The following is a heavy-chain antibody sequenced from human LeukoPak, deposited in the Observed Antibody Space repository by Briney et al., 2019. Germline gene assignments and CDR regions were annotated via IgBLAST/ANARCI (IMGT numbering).Heavy chain of an antibody. V-gene: IGHV4-61*02. CDR3: ASGLLYSSSWYFDY. CDR1: GDSISSGDYY. CDR2: ISSSGST. Sequence: SQTLSLTCTVSGDSISSGDYYWSWIRQPAGTGLEWIGRISSSGSTNYNPSLKSRVTMSVDTSKNQFSLKLSSVTAADTAVYYCASGLLYSSSWYFDYWGQGTLVTVSS. J-gene: IGHJ4*02. D-gene: IGHD6-13*01.